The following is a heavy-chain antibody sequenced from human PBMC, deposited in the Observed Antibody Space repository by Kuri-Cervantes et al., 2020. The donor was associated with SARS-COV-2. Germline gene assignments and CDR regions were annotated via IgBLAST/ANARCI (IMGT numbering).Heavy chain of an antibody. J-gene: IGHJ4*02. D-gene: IGHD3-3*01. CDR3: ATSYTIFGVVSPTY. Sequence: ASVKVSCKASGYTFTGYYMHWVRQAPGQGLEWMGWINPNSGGTNYAQKFQGRVTMTEDTSTDTAYMERSSLRSEDTAVYYCATSYTIFGVVSPTYWGQGTLVTVSS. V-gene: IGHV1-2*02. CDR2: INPNSGGT. CDR1: GYTFTGYY.